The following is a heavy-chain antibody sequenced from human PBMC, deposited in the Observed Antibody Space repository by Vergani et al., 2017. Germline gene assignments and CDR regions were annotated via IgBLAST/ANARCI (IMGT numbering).Heavy chain of an antibody. CDR3: ARHSTVEWLVKLGWIDP. D-gene: IGHD6-19*01. V-gene: IGHV4-39*01. J-gene: IGHJ5*02. CDR2: IYYSGST. Sequence: QLQLQESGPGLVKPSATLSLTCSVSGASIRSSNYYWGWIRQPPGKGLEWIASIYYSGSTYYNPSLKSRVTISVDTSKNQFSLKLSSETAADTAVYFCARHSTVEWLVKLGWIDPWRQGILVTVSS. CDR1: GASIRSSNYY.